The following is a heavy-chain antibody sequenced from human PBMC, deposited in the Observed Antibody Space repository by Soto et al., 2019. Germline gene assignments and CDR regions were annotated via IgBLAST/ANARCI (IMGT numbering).Heavy chain of an antibody. V-gene: IGHV4-59*08. CDR3: ARRGPSYYYYMDV. CDR1: GGSISSYY. CDR2: IYYSGST. J-gene: IGHJ6*03. Sequence: PSETLSLTCTVSGGSISSYYWSWIRQPPGKGLEWIGYIYYSGSTNYNPSLKSRVTISVDTSKNQFSLKLSSVTAADTAVYYCARRGPSYYYYMDVWGKGTTVTVSS.